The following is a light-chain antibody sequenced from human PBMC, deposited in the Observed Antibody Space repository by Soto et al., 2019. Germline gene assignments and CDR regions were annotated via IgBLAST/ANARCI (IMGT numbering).Light chain of an antibody. V-gene: IGKV1-9*01. CDR3: QQLNSYPSST. CDR2: AAS. Sequence: IQLTQSPSSLSASVGDRVTITCRASQGFNSYLAWYQQKPGKAPKLLIYAASTLQSGVPSRFSGSRSETDFTLTISSLQPEDFATYYCQQLNSYPSSTFGGGTKVEIK. J-gene: IGKJ4*01. CDR1: QGFNSY.